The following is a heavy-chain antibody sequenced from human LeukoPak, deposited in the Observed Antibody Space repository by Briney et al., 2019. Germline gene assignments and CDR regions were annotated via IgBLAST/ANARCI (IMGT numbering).Heavy chain of an antibody. D-gene: IGHD3-22*01. CDR3: AKESLAYYYDSSGYRYGMDV. J-gene: IGHJ6*02. CDR2: ISYDGSNK. Sequence: GGSLRLSCAASGFTFSSYGMHWVRQAPGKGLEWVAVISYDGSNKYYADSVKGRFTISRDNSKNTLYLQMNSLRAEDTAVYYCAKESLAYYYDSSGYRYGMDVWGQGTTVTVSS. CDR1: GFTFSSYG. V-gene: IGHV3-30*18.